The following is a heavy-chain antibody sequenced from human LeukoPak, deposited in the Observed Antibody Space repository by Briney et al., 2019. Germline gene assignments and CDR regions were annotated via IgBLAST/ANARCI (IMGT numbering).Heavy chain of an antibody. CDR2: ISSSGSTI. Sequence: GGSLRLSCAASGFTFSDYHMSWIRQAPGKGLEWVSYISSSGSTIYYADSVKGRFTISRDNAKNSLYLQMNSLRAEDTAVYYCAREFVRGRYGSGSYYPDYWGQGTLVTVSS. CDR3: AREFVRGRYGSGSYYPDY. J-gene: IGHJ4*02. V-gene: IGHV3-11*01. CDR1: GFTFSDYH. D-gene: IGHD3-10*01.